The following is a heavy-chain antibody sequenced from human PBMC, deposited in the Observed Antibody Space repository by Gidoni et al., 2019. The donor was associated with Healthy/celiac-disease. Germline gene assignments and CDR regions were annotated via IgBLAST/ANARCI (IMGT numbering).Heavy chain of an antibody. CDR3: ARHRRGYSYGYVVDY. J-gene: IGHJ4*02. Sequence: QVQLQESGPGLVKPSETLSLTCTVSGGSISSYYWRWLRPPPGKGMEWIGYIYSSGSTNYNPSLKSRVTISVDTSKNQFSLKLSSVTAADTAVYYCARHRRGYSYGYVVDYWGQGTLVTVSS. V-gene: IGHV4-59*08. CDR1: GGSISSYY. CDR2: IYSSGST. D-gene: IGHD5-18*01.